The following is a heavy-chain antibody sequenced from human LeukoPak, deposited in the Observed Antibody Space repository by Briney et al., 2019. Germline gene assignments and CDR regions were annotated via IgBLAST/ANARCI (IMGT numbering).Heavy chain of an antibody. CDR2: IYSGGST. CDR1: GFTVSSNY. Sequence: GGSLRLSCAASGFTVSSNYMSWVRQAPGKGLEWVSVIYSGGSTYYADSVKGRFTISRDNSKNTLYLQMNSLRAEDTAVYYCAKVPDYYDSSGWWGQGTLVTVSS. D-gene: IGHD3-22*01. J-gene: IGHJ4*02. V-gene: IGHV3-66*01. CDR3: AKVPDYYDSSGW.